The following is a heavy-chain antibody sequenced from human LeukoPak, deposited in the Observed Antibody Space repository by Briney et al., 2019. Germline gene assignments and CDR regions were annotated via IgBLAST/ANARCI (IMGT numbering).Heavy chain of an antibody. CDR2: ISSSSSTI. D-gene: IGHD1-26*01. CDR1: GFTFSSYS. Sequence: GGSLRLSCAASGFTFSSYSMNWVRQAPGKGLEWVSYISSSSSTIYYADSVKGRFTISRDNAKNSLYLQMNSLRADDTAVYYCAREGSGSYGIGEYWGQGTPVTVSS. CDR3: AREGSGSYGIGEY. V-gene: IGHV3-48*01. J-gene: IGHJ4*02.